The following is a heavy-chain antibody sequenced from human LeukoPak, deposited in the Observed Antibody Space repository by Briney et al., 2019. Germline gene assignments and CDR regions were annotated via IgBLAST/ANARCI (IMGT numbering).Heavy chain of an antibody. CDR1: GGSISSGGHS. V-gene: IGHV4-30-2*01. CDR3: ARLDSATDDDY. J-gene: IGHJ4*02. CDR2: IYHSGST. Sequence: PSHTLSLTCAVSGGSISSGGHSWSWIRQPPGKGLEWIGHIYHSGSTYYNPSLKSRVTISVDTSKNQFSLKLSSVTAADTAVYYCARLDSATDDDYWGQGTLVTVSS. D-gene: IGHD1-1*01.